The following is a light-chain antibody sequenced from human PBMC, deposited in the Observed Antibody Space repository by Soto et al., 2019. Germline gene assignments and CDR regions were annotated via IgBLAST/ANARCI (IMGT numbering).Light chain of an antibody. CDR1: SSDVGGLNF. CDR2: EVS. CDR3: SSYTMSSTIV. J-gene: IGLJ2*01. V-gene: IGLV2-14*01. Sequence: QSALTQPASVSGSPGQSITISCTGTSSDVGGLNFVSWYQHRPGKAPKLIIYEVSNRPSGISDRFSASKSDNTASLTISGLQAEDEADYYCSSYTMSSTIVFGGGTKLTVL.